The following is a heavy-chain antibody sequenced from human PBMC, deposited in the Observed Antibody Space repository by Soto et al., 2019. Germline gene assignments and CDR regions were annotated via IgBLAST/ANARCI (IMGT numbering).Heavy chain of an antibody. CDR2: ISSSGITI. Sequence: QVQLVESGGGLVKPGGSLRLSCAASGFTFNDYYMSWIRQAPGKGLEWVSYISSSGITIYYTDSVKGRFIISRDNAKNSLYLQMNSLRAEDSAVYYCARAPSYYYDSSVRALIDAFDIWGQGTMVTVSS. J-gene: IGHJ3*02. V-gene: IGHV3-11*01. D-gene: IGHD3-22*01. CDR1: GFTFNDYY. CDR3: ARAPSYYYDSSVRALIDAFDI.